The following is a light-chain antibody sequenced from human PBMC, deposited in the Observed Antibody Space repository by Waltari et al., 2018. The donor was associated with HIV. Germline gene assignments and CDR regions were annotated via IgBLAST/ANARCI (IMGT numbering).Light chain of an antibody. V-gene: IGKV3-15*01. Sequence: EIVMTQYQDTLSVYQGERATLTCRASQSVRSNLAWYQQKPGQAPRLLIYGASTRAAVIPARFSGSGSGTEFTLTISSLQSEDFAVYYCQQYNNWPPYTFGQGTKLEIK. CDR2: GAS. CDR1: QSVRSN. CDR3: QQYNNWPPYT. J-gene: IGKJ2*01.